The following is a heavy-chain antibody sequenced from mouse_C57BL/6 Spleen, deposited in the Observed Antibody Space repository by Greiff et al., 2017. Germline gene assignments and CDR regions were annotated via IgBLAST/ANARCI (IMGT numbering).Heavy chain of an antibody. D-gene: IGHD6-2*01. CDR1: GFTFSDYG. Sequence: EVQLVESGGGLVKPGGSLKLSCAASGFTFSDYGMHWVRQAPEKGLEWVAYISSGSSPIYYADTVKGLFTISRDNAKNTLFLQMTSLRSEDTSMYYCARQSPMDYWGQGTSVTVSS. CDR3: ARQSPMDY. CDR2: ISSGSSPI. V-gene: IGHV5-17*01. J-gene: IGHJ4*01.